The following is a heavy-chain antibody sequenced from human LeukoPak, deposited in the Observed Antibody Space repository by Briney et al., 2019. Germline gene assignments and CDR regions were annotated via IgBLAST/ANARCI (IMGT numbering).Heavy chain of an antibody. CDR2: INPNSGGT. CDR3: ARASGGYSSGWYINWFNP. V-gene: IGHV1-2*02. D-gene: IGHD6-19*01. Sequence: ASVKVSCKASGYTFTGYYMHWVRQAPGQGLEWMGWINPNSGGTNYAQTFQGRVTMTRDTSISTAYMELSRLRSDDTAVYYCARASGGYSSGWYINWFNPWGQGTLVTVSS. CDR1: GYTFTGYY. J-gene: IGHJ5*02.